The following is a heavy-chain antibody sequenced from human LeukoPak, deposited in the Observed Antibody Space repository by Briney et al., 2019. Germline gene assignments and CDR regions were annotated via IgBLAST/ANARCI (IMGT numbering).Heavy chain of an antibody. J-gene: IGHJ6*03. CDR3: VRAGGLGLYYMDV. D-gene: IGHD3-16*01. V-gene: IGHV3-7*01. CDR2: IKQDGSEK. CDR1: GFTFSSYW. Sequence: GGSLRLSCAASGFTFSSYWMSWVRQAPGKGLEWVANIKQDGSEKYYVDSVKGRFTISRDNAKNSLHLQMNSLRAEDTAVYYCVRAGGLGLYYMDVWGKGTTVTVSS.